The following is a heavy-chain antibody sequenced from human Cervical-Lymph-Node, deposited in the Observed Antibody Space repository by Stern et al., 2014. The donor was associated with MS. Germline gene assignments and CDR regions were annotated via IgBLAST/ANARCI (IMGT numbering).Heavy chain of an antibody. Sequence: EVQLVQSGAELIRPGESLKISCKGSGFKFSIYWIAWVRQLTGKGLEWRGIIYPGDSETRYSPSFQGQVTMSADKSTSTAYLQWSSLNASDTAMYFCARQTTAWASDVWGQGTLVTVSS. CDR1: GFKFSIYW. V-gene: IGHV5-51*01. CDR3: ARQTTAWASDV. D-gene: IGHD1-14*01. J-gene: IGHJ4*02. CDR2: IYPGDSET.